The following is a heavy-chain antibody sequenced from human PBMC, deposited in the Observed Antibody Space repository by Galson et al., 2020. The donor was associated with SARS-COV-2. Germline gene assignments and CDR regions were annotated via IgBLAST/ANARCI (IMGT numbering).Heavy chain of an antibody. V-gene: IGHV3-30-3*01. CDR2: ISYDGNNK. D-gene: IGHD3-22*01. Sequence: GESLKISCAGSGFNFSINALHWVRQAPGKGLEWVAVISYDGNNKYYADSVKGRFTVSRDDSKNTLYLQMNSLRVEDTAVYYCVKTSNGYYGRIDDWGQGTLVTVSS. CDR1: GFNFSINA. J-gene: IGHJ4*02. CDR3: VKTSNGYYGRIDD.